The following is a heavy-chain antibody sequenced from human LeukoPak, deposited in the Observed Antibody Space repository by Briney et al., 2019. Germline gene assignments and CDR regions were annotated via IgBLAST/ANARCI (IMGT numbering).Heavy chain of an antibody. CDR2: VSYDGNLQ. D-gene: IGHD4-17*01. Sequence: GGSLRLSCAASGFTFSDYYMSWIRQAPGKGLEWVAAVSYDGNLQHYADAVKGRFTVSRDNSKNTVFLQINSLRTEDSAVYWCVKVYPTVTTSSVLGSWGQGTLVTVSS. V-gene: IGHV3-30*18. CDR3: VKVYPTVTTSSVLGS. CDR1: GFTFSDYY. J-gene: IGHJ4*02.